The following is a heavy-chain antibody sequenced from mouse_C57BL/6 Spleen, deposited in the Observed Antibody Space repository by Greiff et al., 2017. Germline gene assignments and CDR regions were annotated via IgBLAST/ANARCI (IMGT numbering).Heavy chain of an antibody. CDR1: GYTFTSYW. CDR2: IDPSDSYT. CDR3: TSTVVARGYFDV. D-gene: IGHD1-1*01. V-gene: IGHV1-59*01. J-gene: IGHJ1*03. Sequence: QVQLQQPGAELVRPGPSVKLSCKASGYTFTSYWMHWVKQRPGQGLEWIGVIDPSDSYTNYNQKFKGKATLTVDTSSSTAYMQLSSLTSEDSAVYYCTSTVVARGYFDVWGTGTTVTVSS.